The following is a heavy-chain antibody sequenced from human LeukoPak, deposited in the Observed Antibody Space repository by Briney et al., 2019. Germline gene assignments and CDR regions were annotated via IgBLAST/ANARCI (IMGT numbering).Heavy chain of an antibody. V-gene: IGHV4-59*08. J-gene: IGHJ4*02. CDR1: GGSISSYY. Sequence: SETLSLTCTVSGGSISSYYWSWLRQPPGKGLEWIGYIYYSGSTNYNPSLKSRVTISVDTSKNQFSLKLSSVTAADTAVYYCARWSDYFDYWGQGTLVTVSS. D-gene: IGHD3-3*01. CDR2: IYYSGST. CDR3: ARWSDYFDY.